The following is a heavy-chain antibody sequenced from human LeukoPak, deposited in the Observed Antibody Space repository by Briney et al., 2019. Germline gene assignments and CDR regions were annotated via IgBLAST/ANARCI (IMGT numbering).Heavy chain of an antibody. CDR1: GGSFSGYY. Sequence: SETLSLTCAVYGGSFSGYYWGWIRQPPGKGLEWIGYIYHSGSTYYNPSLKSRVTISVDRSKNQFSLKLSSVTAADTAVYYCARGRGSSPNFDYWGQGTLVTVSS. D-gene: IGHD1-26*01. CDR3: ARGRGSSPNFDY. CDR2: IYHSGST. J-gene: IGHJ4*02. V-gene: IGHV4-34*01.